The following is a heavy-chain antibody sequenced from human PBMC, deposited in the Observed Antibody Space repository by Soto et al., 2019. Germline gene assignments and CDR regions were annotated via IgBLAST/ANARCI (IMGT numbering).Heavy chain of an antibody. V-gene: IGHV1-3*01. CDR2: INAGNGNT. CDR1: GYTFTSYA. Sequence: QVQLVPSGAEVKKPGASVKVSCKASGYTFTSYAMHWVRQAPGQRLEWMGWINAGNGNTKYSQKFQGRVAITGDTSASTAYMELISLRSEDTAVYYFARRSLWFGELLDYWGQGTLVSVSS. CDR3: ARRSLWFGELLDY. J-gene: IGHJ4*02. D-gene: IGHD3-10*01.